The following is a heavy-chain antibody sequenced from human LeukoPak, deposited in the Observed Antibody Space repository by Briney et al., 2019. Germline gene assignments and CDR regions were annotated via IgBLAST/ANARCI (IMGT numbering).Heavy chain of an antibody. Sequence: SEGSLRLSCSASGFTFSDYDMNWVRQAPGKGLEWVSSISGLSSYTYYGESVKGRFSISRDNAKNSLYLHMNSLGAEDTATYYCGRAFPPLRTSSAGDLWSQGILVTVSS. CDR2: ISGLSSYT. CDR3: GRAFPPLRTSSAGDL. CDR1: GFTFSDYD. D-gene: IGHD3-16*01. J-gene: IGHJ4*02. V-gene: IGHV3-21*01.